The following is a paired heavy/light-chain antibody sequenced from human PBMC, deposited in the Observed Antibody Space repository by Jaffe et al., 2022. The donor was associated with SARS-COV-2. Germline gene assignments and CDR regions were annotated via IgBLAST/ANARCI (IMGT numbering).Light chain of an antibody. Sequence: QSALTQPASVSGSPGQSITISCTGTSSDVGAYSDVSWYQHHPGKAPKLMIYDVSNRPSGVSNRFSGSKSGNTASLTISGLQAEDEADYYCSSYTSLSTWVFGGGTKLTVL. CDR1: SSDVGAYSD. CDR2: DVS. J-gene: IGLJ3*02. V-gene: IGLV2-14*01. CDR3: SSYTSLSTWV.
Heavy chain of an antibody. CDR3: ARSSNSLDAFDV. V-gene: IGHV4-61*02. J-gene: IGHJ3*01. D-gene: IGHD4-4*01. CDR2: VYPSGST. CDR1: GGSISSGGYY. Sequence: QVQLQESGPGLVKPSQTLSLTCTVSGGSISSGGYYWSWIRQPAGKGLEWIGRVYPSGSTNFNPSLKSRVTFSVDTPKNRFSLQLSSVTAADTALYYCARSSNSLDAFDVWGQGTMVTVSS.